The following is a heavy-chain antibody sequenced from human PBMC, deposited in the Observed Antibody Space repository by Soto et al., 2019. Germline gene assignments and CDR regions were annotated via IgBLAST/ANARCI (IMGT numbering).Heavy chain of an antibody. CDR3: ARESHPAGCFDC. Sequence: PGGSLSLSCAASGFTFSSYAMHSVRQAPGKGLEWVAVIWYDGSNKYYADSVKGRFTISRDNSKNTRYLQMNSLRAEDTAVYYCARESHPAGCFDCRGQGTLVTVSS. D-gene: IGHD6-13*01. CDR1: GFTFSSYA. CDR2: IWYDGSNK. J-gene: IGHJ4*02. V-gene: IGHV3-33*01.